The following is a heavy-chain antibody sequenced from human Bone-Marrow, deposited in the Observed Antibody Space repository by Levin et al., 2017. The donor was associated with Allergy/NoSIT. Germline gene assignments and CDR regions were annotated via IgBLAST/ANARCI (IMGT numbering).Heavy chain of an antibody. V-gene: IGHV3-53*01. CDR1: GFTVSSNY. CDR3: ARGWFGELLSH. Sequence: GGSLRLSCAASGFTVSSNYMSWVRQAPGKGPEWVSVIYSGGSTYYADSVKGRFTISRDNSKNTRYLQMNSLRAEDTAVYYCARGWFGELLSHWGQGTLVTVYS. D-gene: IGHD3-10*01. CDR2: IYSGGST. J-gene: IGHJ4*02.